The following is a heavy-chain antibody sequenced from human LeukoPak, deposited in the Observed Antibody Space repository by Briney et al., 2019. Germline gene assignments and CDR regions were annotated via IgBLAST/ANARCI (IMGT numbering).Heavy chain of an antibody. CDR1: GFIFSSHS. D-gene: IGHD3-10*01. CDR3: AKETASDFGGAVDY. V-gene: IGHV3-23*01. CDR2: ISGSGGST. Sequence: PGGSLRLSCAASGFIFSSHSMNWVRQVPGKGLEWVSAISGSGGSTYYADSVKGRFTISRDNSKNTLDLQINSLRAVDTAVYYCAKETASDFGGAVDYWGQGTLVTVSS. J-gene: IGHJ4*02.